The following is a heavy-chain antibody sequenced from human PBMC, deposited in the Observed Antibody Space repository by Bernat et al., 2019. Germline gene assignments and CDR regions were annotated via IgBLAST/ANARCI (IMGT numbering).Heavy chain of an antibody. J-gene: IGHJ4*02. CDR2: INSDGSTT. Sequence: EVQLVESGGGLVQPGGSLRLSCAASRFTFSSYWMHWVRQAPGKGLVWVSRINSDGSTTRYADSVQGRFTISRDNAKNTLYLQMNSLRAEDTAVYYCVGGYNYRFDFWGQGTLVTVSS. CDR3: VGGYNYRFDF. V-gene: IGHV3-74*01. D-gene: IGHD5-24*01. CDR1: RFTFSSYW.